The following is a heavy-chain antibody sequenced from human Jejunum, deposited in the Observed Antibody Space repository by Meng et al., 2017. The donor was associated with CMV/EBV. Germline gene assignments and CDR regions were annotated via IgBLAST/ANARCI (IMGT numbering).Heavy chain of an antibody. CDR2: ISGDGTAI. CDR1: NYG. J-gene: IGHJ6*02. Sequence: NYGVTWFRQAPGKGLEWLLYISGDGTAIHYAASVKGRFTISRDYAKNSLHLQMNSLRAEDTAVYYCARDRRDFLEGWYYYYGMDVWGQGTTGTVSS. D-gene: IGHD3-3*01. V-gene: IGHV3-48*04. CDR3: ARDRRDFLEGWYYYYGMDV.